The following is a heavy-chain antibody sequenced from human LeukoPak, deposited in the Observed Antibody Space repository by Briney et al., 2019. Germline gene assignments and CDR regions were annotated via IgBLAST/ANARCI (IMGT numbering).Heavy chain of an antibody. CDR3: TTDRSGWYDY. V-gene: IGHV3-15*01. Sequence: PGGSLRLSCAASGFTFSNYWMSWVRQASGKGLEWVGRIKSKTDGGTTDYAAPVKGRFTISRHDSKNTLYLQMNSLKTEDTAVYYCTTDRSGWYDYWGQGTLVTVSS. J-gene: IGHJ4*02. D-gene: IGHD6-19*01. CDR1: GFTFSNYW. CDR2: IKSKTDGGTT.